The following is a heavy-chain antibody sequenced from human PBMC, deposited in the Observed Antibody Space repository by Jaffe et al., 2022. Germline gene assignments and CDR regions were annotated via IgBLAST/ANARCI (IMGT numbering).Heavy chain of an antibody. Sequence: EVQLLESGGGLVQPGGSLRLSCAASGFTFSSSAMSWVRQAPGKGLEWVSTISRSSDDTYDADFVKGRFTISRDNSNNVLYLQLNSLRAEDTALYYCAKDLGIAARPVFDHWGQGALVTVSS. CDR3: AKDLGIAARPVFDH. CDR2: ISRSSDDT. D-gene: IGHD6-6*01. V-gene: IGHV3-23*01. J-gene: IGHJ4*02. CDR1: GFTFSSSA.